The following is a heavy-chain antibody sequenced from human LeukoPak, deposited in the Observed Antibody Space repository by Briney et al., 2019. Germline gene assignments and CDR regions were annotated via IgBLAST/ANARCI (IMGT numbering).Heavy chain of an antibody. D-gene: IGHD3-10*01. V-gene: IGHV3-23*01. CDR1: GFTFSSYA. J-gene: IGHJ4*02. CDR3: SKDIRRFGEFLFDY. CDR2: ISGSGGST. Sequence: GGSLRLSCAASGFTFSSYAMSWVRQAPGKGLEWVSAISGSGGSTYYADSVKGRFTISRDNSKNTLYLQMNSLRAEDTAVYYCSKDIRRFGEFLFDYWGQGTLVTVSS.